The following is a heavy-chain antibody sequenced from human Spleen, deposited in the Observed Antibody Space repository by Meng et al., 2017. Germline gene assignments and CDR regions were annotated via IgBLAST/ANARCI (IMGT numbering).Heavy chain of an antibody. J-gene: IGHJ5*02. D-gene: IGHD2/OR15-2a*01. CDR2: IYYTGNT. CDR3: ARATSILSWFDP. CDR1: GGSISSYY. V-gene: IGHV4-59*01. Sequence: SETLSLTCTVSGGSISSYYWSWIRQPPGKGLEWIAYIYYTGNTNSNPSLKSRVTISVDTSNNQLSLKLSSETATDTAVYYCARATSILSWFDPWGQGTLVTGSS.